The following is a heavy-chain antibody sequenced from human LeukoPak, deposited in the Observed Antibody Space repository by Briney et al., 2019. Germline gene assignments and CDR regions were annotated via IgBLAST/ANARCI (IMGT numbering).Heavy chain of an antibody. J-gene: IGHJ4*02. Sequence: PSQTLSLTCTVSGGSISSGSYYWSWIRQPAGKGLEWIGYIYYSGSTNYNPSLKSRVTISVDTSKNQFSLKLSSVTAADTAVYYCAREVVAAAGTVDYWGQGTLVIVSS. CDR2: IYYSGST. D-gene: IGHD6-13*01. CDR1: GGSISSGSYY. V-gene: IGHV4-61*10. CDR3: AREVVAAAGTVDY.